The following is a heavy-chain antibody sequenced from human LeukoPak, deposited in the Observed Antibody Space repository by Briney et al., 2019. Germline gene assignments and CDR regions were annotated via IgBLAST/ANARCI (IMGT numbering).Heavy chain of an antibody. V-gene: IGHV3-49*04. Sequence: GGSLRRSCAASGFTFSSYSMNWVRQAPGKGLVWGGFMRSKAYGGTTEYAASVKSRFIISRDDFKRIAYLQMNRMKTEDTAVYYCTRSSSGWYSDYWGQGTLVTVSS. CDR2: MRSKAYGGTT. CDR3: TRSSSGWYSDY. D-gene: IGHD6-19*01. CDR1: GFTFSSYS. J-gene: IGHJ4*02.